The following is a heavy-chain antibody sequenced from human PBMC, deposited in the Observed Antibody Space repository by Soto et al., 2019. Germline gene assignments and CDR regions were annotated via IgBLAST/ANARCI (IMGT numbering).Heavy chain of an antibody. V-gene: IGHV6-1*01. D-gene: IGHD2-15*01. J-gene: IGHJ5*02. CDR1: GDGVSSTSAA. CDR3: ARVGPNIGNWFDP. CDR2: TYYRSKWYN. Sequence: QVQLQQSGPGLVKASQTLSLTCAISGDGVSSTSAAWHWVRQSPSRGLEWLGRTYYRSKWYNDYAISVKGRITFNADTSKNHFSLHLNSVTPEDTAVYYCARVGPNIGNWFDPWGQGTLVTVSS.